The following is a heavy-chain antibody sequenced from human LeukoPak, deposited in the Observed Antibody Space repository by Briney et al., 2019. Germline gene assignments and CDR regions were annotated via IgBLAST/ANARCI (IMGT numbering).Heavy chain of an antibody. CDR3: ERGTLERHNYGMDV. V-gene: IGHV4-39*01. Sequence: SETLSLTCTVSGGSISSISYYWGWIGQPPGQGLDWIGSIYYSGITYYNPSLKSRVTISVDTSKNQFSLKLSSVTAADTAVYYCERGTLERHNYGMDVWGQGTTVTVSS. J-gene: IGHJ6*02. CDR1: GGSISSISYY. CDR2: IYYSGIT. D-gene: IGHD1-1*01.